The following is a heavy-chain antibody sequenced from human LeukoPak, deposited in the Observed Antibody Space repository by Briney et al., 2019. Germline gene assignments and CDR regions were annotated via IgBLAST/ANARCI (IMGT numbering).Heavy chain of an antibody. Sequence: KPGGSLRLSCAASGFTFSSYSMNWVRQAPGKGLEWVSSISSSSSYIYYADSVKGRFTISRDNAKNSLYLQMNSLRAEDTAVYYCARGGVYDTSYGGNYWGQGTLVTVSS. CDR2: ISSSSSYI. J-gene: IGHJ4*02. D-gene: IGHD2-8*01. CDR3: ARGGVYDTSYGGNY. CDR1: GFTFSSYS. V-gene: IGHV3-21*01.